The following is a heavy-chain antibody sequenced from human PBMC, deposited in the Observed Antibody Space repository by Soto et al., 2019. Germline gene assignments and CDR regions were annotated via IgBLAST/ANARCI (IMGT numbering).Heavy chain of an antibody. V-gene: IGHV4-30-4*08. CDR2: ISNSGRT. Sequence: PSETLSLTCTVSGDSISRGAYYWTWIRQHPGTGLEWIGYISNSGRTYYNPSLKSRLTISLDTSENQFSLELTSVAAADTAVYYCAIGCKDAATSDIYTWGQRNALTISS. D-gene: IGHD2-8*01. CDR1: GDSISRGAYY. J-gene: IGHJ5*02. CDR3: AIGCKDAATSDIYT.